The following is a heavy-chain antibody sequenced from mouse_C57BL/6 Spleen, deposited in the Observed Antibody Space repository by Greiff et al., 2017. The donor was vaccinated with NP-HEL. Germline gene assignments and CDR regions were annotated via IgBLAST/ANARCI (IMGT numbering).Heavy chain of an antibody. V-gene: IGHV1-50*01. CDR1: GYTFTSYW. J-gene: IGHJ3*01. CDR2: IDPSDSYT. Sequence: QVQLQQPGAELVKPGASVKLSCKASGYTFTSYWMQWVKQRPGQGLEWIGEIDPSDSYTNYNQKFKGKATLTVDTSSSTAYMQLSSLTTEDSAVYDCYRSEKGGFAYGGQGTLVTVSA. CDR3: YRSEKGGFAY.